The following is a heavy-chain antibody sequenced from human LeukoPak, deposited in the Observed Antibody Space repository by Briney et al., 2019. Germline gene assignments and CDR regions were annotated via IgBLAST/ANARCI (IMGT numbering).Heavy chain of an antibody. D-gene: IGHD4-23*01. CDR1: GFTFSTYD. J-gene: IGHJ4*02. Sequence: GGSLRLSCAASGFTFSTYDMNWVRQAPGKGLEWVSAINDGGYNTYYADSVGGRFTISRDNAKNTLYLQMNSLRTEDTAVYYCAKKETVVSPGNYFDHWGQGTLVTVSS. CDR2: INDGGYNT. V-gene: IGHV3-23*01. CDR3: AKKETVVSPGNYFDH.